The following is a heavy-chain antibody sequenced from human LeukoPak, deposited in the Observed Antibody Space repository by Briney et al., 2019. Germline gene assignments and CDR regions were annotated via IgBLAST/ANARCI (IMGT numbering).Heavy chain of an antibody. CDR2: ISSSSTI. CDR1: GFTFSSST. Sequence: GGSLRLSCAASGFTFSSSTMNWVRQAPGKGLEWVSYISSSSTINYADSVKGRYTISRDNVKNSLYLQMNSLRAEDTAVYYCAREGRMVHWAFDIWGQGTMVTVSS. CDR3: AREGRMVHWAFDI. D-gene: IGHD1-1*01. J-gene: IGHJ3*02. V-gene: IGHV3-48*01.